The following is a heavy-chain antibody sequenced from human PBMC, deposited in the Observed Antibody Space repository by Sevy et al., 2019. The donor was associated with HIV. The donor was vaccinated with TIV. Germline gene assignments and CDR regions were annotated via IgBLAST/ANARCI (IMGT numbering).Heavy chain of an antibody. CDR1: GFTFRSYE. CDR3: ATSRRDDYDYYFEY. D-gene: IGHD4-17*01. J-gene: IGHJ4*02. CDR2: ISTGGRTI. V-gene: IGHV3-48*03. Sequence: GGSLRLSCEASGFTFRSYEMNWVRQAPGKGLEWLSYISTGGRTIYYTDSVKCRFTISRDNAKNSLHLQMNSLRDEDTAVYYCATSRRDDYDYYFEYWGQGTLVTVCS.